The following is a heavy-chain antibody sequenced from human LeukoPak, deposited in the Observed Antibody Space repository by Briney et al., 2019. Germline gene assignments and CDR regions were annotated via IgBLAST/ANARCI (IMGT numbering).Heavy chain of an antibody. V-gene: IGHV4-38-2*02. D-gene: IGHD4-17*01. CDR2: IYHSGSA. J-gene: IGHJ4*02. CDR1: GYSIISTYY. Sequence: SETLSLTCTVSGYSIISTYYWSWIRQPPGKGLEWIGSIYHSGSAYYNPSLKSRVTISVNTSKNQFSLKLSSVTAADTAVYYCARNRPDYGDPWAWPYWGQGTLVTVSS. CDR3: ARNRPDYGDPWAWPY.